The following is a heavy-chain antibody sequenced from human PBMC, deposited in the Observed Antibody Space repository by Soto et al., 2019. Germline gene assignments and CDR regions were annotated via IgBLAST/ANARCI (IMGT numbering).Heavy chain of an antibody. CDR2: ISGSGGSE. CDR1: GFTFTSYA. Sequence: EVQLLEYGGGFVQPGGALRLSCAVSGFTFTSYAMTWVRQAPGKGLEWVSAISGSGGSEFYADSVKGRFTISRDNSKNTLYLQMKSLRAEDTALYYCAKGDTTMITDYYAMDVWGQGTTVTVSS. V-gene: IGHV3-23*01. J-gene: IGHJ6*02. CDR3: AKGDTTMITDYYAMDV. D-gene: IGHD5-18*01.